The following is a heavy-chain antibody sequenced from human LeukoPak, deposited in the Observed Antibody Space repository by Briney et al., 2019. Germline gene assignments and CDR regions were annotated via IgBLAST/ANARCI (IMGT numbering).Heavy chain of an antibody. V-gene: IGHV3-30*02. CDR3: AKDFGSGCYGSDFDY. D-gene: IGHD6-19*01. Sequence: GGSLRLSCAASGFTFSSYGMHWVRQAPGKGLEWVAFIRYDGSNKYYADSVKGRFTISRDNSKNTLYLQMNSLRAEDTAVYYCAKDFGSGCYGSDFDYWGQGTLVTVSS. CDR1: GFTFSSYG. CDR2: IRYDGSNK. J-gene: IGHJ4*02.